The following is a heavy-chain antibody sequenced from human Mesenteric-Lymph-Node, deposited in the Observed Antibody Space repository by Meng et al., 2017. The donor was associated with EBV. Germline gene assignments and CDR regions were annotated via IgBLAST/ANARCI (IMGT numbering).Heavy chain of an antibody. CDR3: ARGATSVFDL. CDR1: GDSVSSSSAA. J-gene: IGHJ2*01. V-gene: IGHV6-1*01. Sequence: QVQLQQSGPGLVKPSQTLSLTCVISGDSVSSSSAAWTWIRQSPSRALVWLGRTNYRSKWYNDYAVFVKSRITINPDTFKNQFSLQLNSVTPEDTAVYYCARGATSVFDLWGRGTLVTVSS. CDR2: TNYRSKWYN.